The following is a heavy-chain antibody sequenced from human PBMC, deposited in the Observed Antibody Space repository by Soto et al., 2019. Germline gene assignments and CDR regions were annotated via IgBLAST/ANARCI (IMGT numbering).Heavy chain of an antibody. V-gene: IGHV4-39*01. CDR1: GGSISSSSYY. J-gene: IGHJ5*02. D-gene: IGHD4-4*01. CDR3: ARRHYSNYWFDP. CDR2: IYYSGST. Sequence: QLQLQESGPGLAKPSETLSLTCTVSGGSISSSSYYWGWIRQPPGKGLEWIGSIYYSGSTYYNPSLKSRVTISVDTSKNQFSLKLSSVTAADTAVYYCARRHYSNYWFDPWGQGTLVTVSS.